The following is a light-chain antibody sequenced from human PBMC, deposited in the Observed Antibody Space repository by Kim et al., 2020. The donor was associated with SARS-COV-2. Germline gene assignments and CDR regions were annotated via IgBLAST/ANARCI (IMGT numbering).Light chain of an antibody. Sequence: SYELTQPPSVSVSPGQTASISCSGDDLGDKYACWYQQRPGQSPMLVIYQDTKRPSGIPERFSGSNSGNTATLTISGTQAVDEADYYCQAWDSPTVVFGGG. CDR2: QDT. V-gene: IGLV3-1*01. CDR1: DLGDKY. J-gene: IGLJ2*01. CDR3: QAWDSPTVV.